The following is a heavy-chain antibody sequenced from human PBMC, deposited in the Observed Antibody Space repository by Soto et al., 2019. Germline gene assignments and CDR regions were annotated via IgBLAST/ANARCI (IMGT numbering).Heavy chain of an antibody. V-gene: IGHV4-59*08. CDR2: IYYSGST. CDR1: GCYISSYY. CDR3: ARRYSSSMDV. D-gene: IGHD6-13*01. Sequence: PSEPLSPTCPFSGCYISSYYWSWIRQPPGKGLEWIGYIYYSGSTNYNPSLKSRVTISVDTSKNQFSLKLSSVTAADTAVYYCARRYSSSMDVWGQGTTVTVSS. J-gene: IGHJ6*02.